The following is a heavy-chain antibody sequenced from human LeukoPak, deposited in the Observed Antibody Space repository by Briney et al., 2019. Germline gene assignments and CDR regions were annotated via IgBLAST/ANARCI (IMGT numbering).Heavy chain of an antibody. J-gene: IGHJ4*02. Sequence: PGGSLRLSCAASGFTFNNYAMSWVRQAPGKGLEWVSAISASGGSTYYADSVKGRFTISRDNSKNTLYLQMNSLRAEDTAVYYCARGDYGDPYYFDYWGQGTLVTVSS. CDR2: ISASGGST. D-gene: IGHD4-17*01. CDR1: GFTFNNYA. V-gene: IGHV3-23*01. CDR3: ARGDYGDPYYFDY.